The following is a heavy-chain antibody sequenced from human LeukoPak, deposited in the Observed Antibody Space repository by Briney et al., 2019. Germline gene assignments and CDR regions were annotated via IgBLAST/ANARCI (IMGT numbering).Heavy chain of an antibody. V-gene: IGHV1-69*13. CDR2: IIPIFGTA. CDR1: GGTFSSYA. D-gene: IGHD1-26*01. J-gene: IGHJ4*02. Sequence: GASVKVSCKASGGTFSSYAISWVRQAPGQGLEWMGGIIPIFGTANYAQKFQGRVTITADESTSTAYMELNSLRSEDTAVYYCARGGQWELLKGPFDYWGQGTLVTVSS. CDR3: ARGGQWELLKGPFDY.